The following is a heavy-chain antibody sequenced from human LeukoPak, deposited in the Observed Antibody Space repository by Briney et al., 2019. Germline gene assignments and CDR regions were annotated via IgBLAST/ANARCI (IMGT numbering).Heavy chain of an antibody. J-gene: IGHJ6*03. V-gene: IGHV3-30*01. CDR1: GFAFSSYA. Sequence: GGSLRLSCAASGFAFSSYAMHWVRQAPGKGLEWVAVISYDGSNKYYADSVKGRFTISRDNSKNTLYLQMNSLRAEDTAVYYCARDGGNSGYYYYMDVWGKGTTVTVSS. CDR2: ISYDGSNK. CDR3: ARDGGNSGYYYYMDV. D-gene: IGHD4-23*01.